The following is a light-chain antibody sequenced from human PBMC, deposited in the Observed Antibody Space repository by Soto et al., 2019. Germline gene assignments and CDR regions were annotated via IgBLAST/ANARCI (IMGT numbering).Light chain of an antibody. CDR1: SSDIGRYNY. J-gene: IGLJ2*01. V-gene: IGLV2-14*03. Sequence: QSVLTQPASVSGSPGQSITISCTGTSSDIGRYNYVSWFQQHPGKAPKLMIFDVTSRPSGISSRFSGSKSGNTASLTISGLQAEDEADYYCSSYTSSSTEVFGGGTKVTVL. CDR2: DVT. CDR3: SSYTSSSTEV.